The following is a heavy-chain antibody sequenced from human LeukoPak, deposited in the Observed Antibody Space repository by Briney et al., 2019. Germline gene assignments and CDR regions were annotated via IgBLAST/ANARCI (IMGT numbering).Heavy chain of an antibody. Sequence: GASVKVSCKASGYTFTSYAMNWVRQAPGQGLEWMGWISAYNGNTNYAQKLQGRVTMTTDTSTSTAYMELRSLRSDDTAVYYCASPGVDDSSGYYSVDAFDIWGQGTMVTVSS. CDR2: ISAYNGNT. J-gene: IGHJ3*02. CDR1: GYTFTSYA. D-gene: IGHD3-22*01. CDR3: ASPGVDDSSGYYSVDAFDI. V-gene: IGHV1-18*01.